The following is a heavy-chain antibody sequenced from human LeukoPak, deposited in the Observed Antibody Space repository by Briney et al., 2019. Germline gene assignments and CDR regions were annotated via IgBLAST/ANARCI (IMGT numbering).Heavy chain of an antibody. V-gene: IGHV3-64D*06. Sequence: QAGGSLRLSCSASGFTFSSYAMHWVRQAPGKGLEYVSAISSNGDSTYYADSVKGRFTISRDNSKNTLYLQMSSLRAEDTAVYYCVSSRVRGAAYGMDVWGKGTTVTVSS. D-gene: IGHD3-10*01. CDR1: GFTFSSYA. J-gene: IGHJ6*04. CDR3: VSSRVRGAAYGMDV. CDR2: ISSNGDST.